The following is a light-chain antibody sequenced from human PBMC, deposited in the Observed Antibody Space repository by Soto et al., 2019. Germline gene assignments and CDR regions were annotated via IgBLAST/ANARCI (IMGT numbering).Light chain of an antibody. Sequence: QSVLTQPASVSGSPGQSITISCTGTSSDVGGYNYVSWYQQHPGKAPKLMIYEVSNRPSGDSDRFSGSKSGNTASLTISGLQAEDEADYYCSSYTSSSTPHVFGSGTKVTVL. CDR3: SSYTSSSTPHV. V-gene: IGLV2-14*03. J-gene: IGLJ1*01. CDR1: SSDVGGYNY. CDR2: EVS.